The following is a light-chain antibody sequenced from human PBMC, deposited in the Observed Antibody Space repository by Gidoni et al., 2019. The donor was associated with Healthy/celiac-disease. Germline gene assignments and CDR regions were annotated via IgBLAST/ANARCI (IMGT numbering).Light chain of an antibody. CDR2: KAS. Sequence: DIQMTQSPSTLSASVGDRVTITCRASQSISSWLAWYQQKPGKAPKLLIYKASSLDSGVPSRFRGSGSGTEFTLTISSLQPDDFATYYCQQYNSYSGTWTFGQGTKVEIK. V-gene: IGKV1-5*03. J-gene: IGKJ1*01. CDR1: QSISSW. CDR3: QQYNSYSGTWT.